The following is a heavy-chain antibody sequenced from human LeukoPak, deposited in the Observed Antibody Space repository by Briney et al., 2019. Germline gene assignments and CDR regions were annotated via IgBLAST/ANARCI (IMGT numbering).Heavy chain of an antibody. V-gene: IGHV1-18*01. CDR1: GYTFTTYG. D-gene: IGHD5-24*01. Sequence: ASVKVSCKASGYTFTTYGISWVRQAPRHGLEWMGWISGYNGNTNYAQKLQGRVTMTTDTSTSTAYMELSSLTYEDTAVYYCTMTSPAGYNLVGAFDTWGQGTKVTVSS. CDR2: ISGYNGNT. CDR3: TMTSPAGYNLVGAFDT. J-gene: IGHJ3*02.